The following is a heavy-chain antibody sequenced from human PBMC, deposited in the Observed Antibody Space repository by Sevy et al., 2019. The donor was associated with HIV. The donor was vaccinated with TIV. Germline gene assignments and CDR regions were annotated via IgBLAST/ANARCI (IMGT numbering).Heavy chain of an antibody. CDR3: ARHEAYDCWGDTIRENYYYGIDV. J-gene: IGHJ6*02. D-gene: IGHD3-3*01. CDR1: GASITTNTYY. Sequence: SETLSLTCSVSGASITTNTYYWGWIRQAPGKGLEWIGSIFYSGRSDYNPSLKGRVTISVDTSKNQFSLKLRSVTAADTSVYYCARHEAYDCWGDTIRENYYYGIDVWGQGTTVTVSS. V-gene: IGHV4-39*01. CDR2: IFYSGRS.